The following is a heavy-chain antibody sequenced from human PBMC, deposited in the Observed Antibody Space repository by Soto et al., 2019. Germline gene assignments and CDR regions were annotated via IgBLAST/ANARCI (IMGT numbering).Heavy chain of an antibody. D-gene: IGHD5-18*01. J-gene: IGHJ6*02. Sequence: LXLSCGVLGGSRTDHYWTWIRQTPGKGLEWIGEINHSGITDYNPSLKSRVTLSLDTSKNQFSLKVTALTAADTAVYYCARGKPSGYRFGHRNFFYYGMDVWGPGTTVTVSS. CDR1: GGSRTDHY. V-gene: IGHV4-34*01. CDR2: INHSGIT. CDR3: ARGKPSGYRFGHRNFFYYGMDV.